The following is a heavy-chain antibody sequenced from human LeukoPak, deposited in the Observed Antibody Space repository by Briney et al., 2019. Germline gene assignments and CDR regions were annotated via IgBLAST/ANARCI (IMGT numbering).Heavy chain of an antibody. CDR3: AKDPQIYRNRGGDWFDP. V-gene: IGHV3-23*01. Sequence: GGSLRLSCAASGFTFSSYAMSWVRQAPGKGLEWVSAISGSGGSTYYADSVKGRFTISRDNSKNTLYLQMNSLRAEDTAVYYCAKDPQIYRNRGGDWFDPWGQGTLVTVSS. CDR1: GFTFSSYA. CDR2: ISGSGGST. D-gene: IGHD1-14*01. J-gene: IGHJ5*02.